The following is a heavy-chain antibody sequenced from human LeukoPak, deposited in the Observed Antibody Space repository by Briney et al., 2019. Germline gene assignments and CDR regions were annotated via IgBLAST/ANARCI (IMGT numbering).Heavy chain of an antibody. CDR1: GYTFTGYY. D-gene: IGHD2-21*02. J-gene: IGHJ3*02. CDR2: INPNSGGT. CDR3: ARDAGDIVVVTGAFDI. Sequence: ASVKVSCKAPGYTFTGYYMHWVRQAPGQGLEWMGWINPNSGGTNYAQKFQGRVTMTRDTSISTAYMELSRLRSDDTAVYYCARDAGDIVVVTGAFDIWGQGTMVTVSS. V-gene: IGHV1-2*02.